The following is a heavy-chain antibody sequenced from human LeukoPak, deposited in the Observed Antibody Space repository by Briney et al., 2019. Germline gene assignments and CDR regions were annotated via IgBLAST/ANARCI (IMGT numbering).Heavy chain of an antibody. J-gene: IGHJ3*02. D-gene: IGHD4-17*01. V-gene: IGHV4-34*01. CDR1: GGSFSGYY. CDR3: ARLRNYGDYVSDAFDI. CDR2: INHSGST. Sequence: PSETLSLTCAVYGGSFSGYYWSWIRQPPGKGLEWIGEINHSGSTNYNPSLKSRVTISVDTSKNQFSLKLSSVTAADTAVYYCARLRNYGDYVSDAFDIWGQGTMVTVSS.